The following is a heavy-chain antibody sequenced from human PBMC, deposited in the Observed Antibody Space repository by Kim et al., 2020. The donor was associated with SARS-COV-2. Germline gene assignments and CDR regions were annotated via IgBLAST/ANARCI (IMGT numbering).Heavy chain of an antibody. CDR3: ARQLLDH. J-gene: IGHJ4*02. D-gene: IGHD5-18*01. V-gene: IGHV3-9*01. CDR2: ISWNSGSI. Sequence: GGSLRLSCAASGFTFDDYAMHWVRQAPGKGLEWVSGISWNSGSIGYADSVKGRFTISRDNAKNSLYLQMNSLRAEDTALYSCARQLLDHWGQGTLVTVS. CDR1: GFTFDDYA.